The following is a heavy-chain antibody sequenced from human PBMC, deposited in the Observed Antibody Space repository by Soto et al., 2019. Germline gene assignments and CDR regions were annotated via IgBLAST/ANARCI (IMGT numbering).Heavy chain of an antibody. CDR1: GDPLSSGGYY. J-gene: IGHJ5*01. D-gene: IGHD3-9*01. CDR3: ARAASQYFDLLSAFHS. V-gene: IGHV4-61*08. CDR2: IYYTGTT. Sequence: NPXETLSLSCTVSGDPLSSGGYYWSWIRQSPGERLEWIAYIYYTGTTKYNPSLKSRVTISVDTSKNQFSLRLTSVTAADTAVYYCARAASQYFDLLSAFHSWGQGTLVTVSS.